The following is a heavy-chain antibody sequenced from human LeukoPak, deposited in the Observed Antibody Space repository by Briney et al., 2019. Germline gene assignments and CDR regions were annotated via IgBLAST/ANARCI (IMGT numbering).Heavy chain of an antibody. Sequence: GGSLRLSCAASGFTFSSYGMHWVRQAPGKGLEWVALIWYDGTNKYYADSVKGRFTISRDNSKNTLYLQMNSLRAEDTAVYYCARVLGPAFDIWGQGTMVTVSS. J-gene: IGHJ3*02. CDR3: ARVLGPAFDI. CDR1: GFTFSSYG. D-gene: IGHD2-2*01. CDR2: IWYDGTNK. V-gene: IGHV3-33*01.